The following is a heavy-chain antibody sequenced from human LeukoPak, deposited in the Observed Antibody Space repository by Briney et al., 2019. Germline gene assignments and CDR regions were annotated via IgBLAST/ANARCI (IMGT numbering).Heavy chain of an antibody. D-gene: IGHD2-15*01. V-gene: IGHV3-23*01. CDR3: AKPHTPYCSGGTCYLFDY. J-gene: IGHJ4*02. Sequence: GGSLRLSCAASRFTFSNAYITWVRQAPGKGLEWVSTVSGGGSTTYYADSVKGRLTISRDNSNNTVYLQMNSLRVDDTAVYYCAKPHTPYCSGGTCYLFDYWGQGTLVTVSS. CDR2: VSGGGSTT. CDR1: RFTFSNAY.